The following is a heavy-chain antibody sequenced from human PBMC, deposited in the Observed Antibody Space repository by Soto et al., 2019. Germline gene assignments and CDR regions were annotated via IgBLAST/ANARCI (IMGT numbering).Heavy chain of an antibody. D-gene: IGHD5-12*01. CDR3: AREVDIVASFYYYGMDV. CDR2: ISSSGSTI. CDR1: GFIFSDYD. V-gene: IGHV3-48*03. Sequence: PGGSLRLSCAAAGFIFSDYDMNWVRQAPGKGLAWVSYISSSGSTIDYADSVKGRFTISRDNTKNSLYLQMNSLRAEDTAVYYCAREVDIVASFYYYGMDVWGQGTTVTVS. J-gene: IGHJ6*02.